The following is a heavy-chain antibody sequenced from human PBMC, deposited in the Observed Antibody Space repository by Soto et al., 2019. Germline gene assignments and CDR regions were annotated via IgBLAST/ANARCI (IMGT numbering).Heavy chain of an antibody. V-gene: IGHV3-48*02. D-gene: IGHD3-3*01. J-gene: IGHJ6*02. CDR2: ISSSSSTI. CDR3: ARDYDFWSGYFYGMDV. Sequence: PGGSLRLSCAASGFTFSSYSMNWVRQAPGKGLGWVSYISSSSSTIHYADSVKGRFTISRDNAKNSLFLQMNSLRDDDTAVYYCARDYDFWSGYFYGMDVWGQGTTVTVSS. CDR1: GFTFSSYS.